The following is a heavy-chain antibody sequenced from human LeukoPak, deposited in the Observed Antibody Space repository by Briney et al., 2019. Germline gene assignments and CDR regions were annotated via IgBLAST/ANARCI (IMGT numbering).Heavy chain of an antibody. V-gene: IGHV4-59*01. CDR3: ARVISSDRPRGYYDILTGSTEYYYYYGVDV. CDR1: GGSISSYY. D-gene: IGHD3-9*01. CDR2: IYYSGST. Sequence: PSETLSLTCTVSGGSISSYYWSWIRQPPGKGLEWIGYIYYSGSTNYDPSLKSRVTISVDTSKNQFSLKLSSVTAADTAVYYCARVISSDRPRGYYDILTGSTEYYYYYGVDVWGQGTTVTVSS. J-gene: IGHJ6*02.